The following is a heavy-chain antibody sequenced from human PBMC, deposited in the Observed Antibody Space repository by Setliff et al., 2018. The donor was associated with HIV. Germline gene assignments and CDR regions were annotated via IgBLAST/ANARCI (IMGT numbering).Heavy chain of an antibody. CDR1: GGSISSSNYY. CDR3: ARQREVYGTVYYYFDY. Sequence: SETLSLTCTVSGGSISSSNYYWGWIRQPPGKRPEWIGYIYYSGSTNYNPSLKSRVTISVDTSKNQFSLKLSSVTAADTAVYYCARQREVYGTVYYYFDYWGQGTLVTVSS. V-gene: IGHV4-61*05. CDR2: IYYSGST. J-gene: IGHJ4*02. D-gene: IGHD4-17*01.